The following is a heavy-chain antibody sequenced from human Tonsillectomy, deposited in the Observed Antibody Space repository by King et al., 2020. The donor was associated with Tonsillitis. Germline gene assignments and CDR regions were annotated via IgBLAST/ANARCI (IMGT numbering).Heavy chain of an antibody. CDR2: IRSKAYGGTT. Sequence: QLVQSGGGLVQPGRSLRLSCTASGFTFGDYAMSWFRQAPGKGLEWVGFIRSKAYGGTTEYAASVKGRFTISRDDSKSIAYLQMNSLKTEDTAVYYCTRATYYYDSSGYPLGWTNFDYWGQGTLVTVSS. CDR3: TRATYYYDSSGYPLGWTNFDY. J-gene: IGHJ4*02. D-gene: IGHD3-22*01. CDR1: GFTFGDYA. V-gene: IGHV3-49*03.